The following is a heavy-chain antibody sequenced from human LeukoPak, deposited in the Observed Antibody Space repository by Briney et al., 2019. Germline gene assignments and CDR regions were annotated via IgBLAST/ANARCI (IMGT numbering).Heavy chain of an antibody. V-gene: IGHV3-21*01. CDR1: GFTFSSYA. D-gene: IGHD3-3*01. Sequence: PGGSLRLSCAASGFTFSSYAMSWVRQAPGKGLEWVSSISSSSSYIYYADSVKGRFTISRDNAKNSLYLQMNSLRAEDTAVYYCARERLEWLNAFDIWGQGTMVTVSS. CDR2: ISSSSSYI. J-gene: IGHJ3*02. CDR3: ARERLEWLNAFDI.